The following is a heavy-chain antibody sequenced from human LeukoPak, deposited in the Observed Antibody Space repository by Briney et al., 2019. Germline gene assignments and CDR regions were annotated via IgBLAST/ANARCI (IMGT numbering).Heavy chain of an antibody. CDR2: ISSNGGST. J-gene: IGHJ4*02. CDR1: GFTFSGYV. D-gene: IGHD1-7*01. V-gene: IGHV3-64*01. CDR3: ARHGLGTWDS. Sequence: PGGSLRLSCAAYGFTFSGYVMHWVRQAPGKGLEYVSAISSNGGSTYYANSVKGRFTISRDNAKNSLYLQMNSLRAEDTAVYYCARHGLGTWDSWGQGTLVTVSS.